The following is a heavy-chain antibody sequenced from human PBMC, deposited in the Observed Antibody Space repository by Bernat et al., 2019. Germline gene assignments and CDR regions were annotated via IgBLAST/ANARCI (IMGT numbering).Heavy chain of an antibody. Sequence: QLQLQESGPGLVKPSETLSLTCTVSGGSISSSSYYWGWIRQPPGKGLEWIGSIYYSGSTYYNPSLKSRVTISVDTSKNQFSLKLSSVTAADTAVYYCARHGYPNTITGPFDYWGQGTLVTVSS. CDR2: IYYSGST. CDR1: GGSISSSSYY. D-gene: IGHD5-24*01. V-gene: IGHV4-39*01. J-gene: IGHJ4*02. CDR3: ARHGYPNTITGPFDY.